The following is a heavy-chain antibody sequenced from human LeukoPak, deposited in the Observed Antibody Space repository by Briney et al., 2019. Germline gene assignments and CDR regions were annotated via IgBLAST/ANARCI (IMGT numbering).Heavy chain of an antibody. J-gene: IGHJ4*02. Sequence: GRSLRLSCAASGFTFSSYGMHWVRQAPGKGLEWVPLIWYDGSNKYYADSVKGRFTISRDNSKNTLYLQMNSLRAEDTAVYYCAKELQAGWYYFDYWGQGTLVTVSS. CDR1: GFTFSSYG. CDR2: IWYDGSNK. CDR3: AKELQAGWYYFDY. V-gene: IGHV3-33*06. D-gene: IGHD6-19*01.